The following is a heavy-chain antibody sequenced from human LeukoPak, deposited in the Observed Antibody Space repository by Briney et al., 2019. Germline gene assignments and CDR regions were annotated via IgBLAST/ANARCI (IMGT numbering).Heavy chain of an antibody. J-gene: IGHJ4*02. Sequence: SETLSLTCAVYGGSFSGYYWSWIRQPPGKGLEWIGEINHSGSTNYNPSLKSRVTISVDTSKNQFSLKLSSVTAADTAVYYCAIGYCSSTSCPSFDYWGQGNLVTVSS. V-gene: IGHV4-34*01. CDR3: AIGYCSSTSCPSFDY. CDR2: INHSGST. CDR1: GGSFSGYY. D-gene: IGHD2-2*01.